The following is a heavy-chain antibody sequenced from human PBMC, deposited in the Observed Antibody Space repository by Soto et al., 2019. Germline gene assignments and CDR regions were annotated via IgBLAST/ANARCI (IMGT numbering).Heavy chain of an antibody. CDR3: AREGSSSSKYFQH. CDR1: GYTFTDYY. CDR2: INPTSGGT. V-gene: IGHV1-2*02. D-gene: IGHD6-6*01. J-gene: IGHJ1*01. Sequence: ASVKVSCKAPGYTFTDYYMHWVRQAPGQGLEWMGWINPTSGGTNYAQRFQGRVTMTRDTSISTAYMELSRLRSDDTAVYYCAREGSSSSKYFQHWGQGTLVTVSS.